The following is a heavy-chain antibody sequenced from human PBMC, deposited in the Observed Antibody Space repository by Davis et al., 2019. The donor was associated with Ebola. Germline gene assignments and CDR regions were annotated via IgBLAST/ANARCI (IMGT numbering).Heavy chain of an antibody. CDR2: IFNSGTA. Sequence: MPSETLSLTCIVSGVSLRRGSNYWSWIRQPPGKGLDYVGHIFNSGTASYNSALKSRVTISLDKSSNQFSLKLNSVTAADTAIYFCARDHMGSLDNWGQGTLVTVSS. CDR3: ARDHMGSLDN. D-gene: IGHD1-26*01. J-gene: IGHJ4*02. V-gene: IGHV4-61*01. CDR1: GVSLRRGSNY.